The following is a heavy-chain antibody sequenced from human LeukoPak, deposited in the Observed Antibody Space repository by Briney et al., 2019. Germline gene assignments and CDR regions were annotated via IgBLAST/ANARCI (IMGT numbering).Heavy chain of an antibody. V-gene: IGHV1-3*01. D-gene: IGHD6-19*01. CDR1: GYTFTSYA. CDR2: INAGNGNT. J-gene: IGHJ1*01. Sequence: GASGKVSCKGSGYTFTSYAMDWVRQAPGQRLEWMGWINAGNGNTKYSQKFQGRVTITSDTSASTAYMELSSLRSEDTAVYYCARDPCSGWYGPPDYFQHWGQGTLVTVSS. CDR3: ARDPCSGWYGPPDYFQH.